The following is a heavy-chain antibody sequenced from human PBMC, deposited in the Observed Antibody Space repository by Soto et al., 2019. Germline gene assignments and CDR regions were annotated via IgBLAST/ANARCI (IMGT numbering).Heavy chain of an antibody. V-gene: IGHV4-34*01. CDR1: GGSFSGYY. J-gene: IGHJ5*02. CDR3: ARRYSDWLVSGRSLFDP. D-gene: IGHD3-9*01. CDR2: INHSGST. Sequence: QVQLQQWGAGLLKPSETLSLTCAVYGGSFSGYYWSWIRKPPGKGLEWIGEINHSGSTNYNPSLTSRVTIAVDTSTDLFSLKQSSVTAADTAVYYCARRYSDWLVSGRSLFDPWGQGTLVTVSS.